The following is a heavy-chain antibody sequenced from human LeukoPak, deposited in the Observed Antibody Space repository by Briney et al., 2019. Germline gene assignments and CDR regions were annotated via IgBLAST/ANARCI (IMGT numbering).Heavy chain of an antibody. V-gene: IGHV1-2*02. CDR1: GYTFTGYY. CDR2: INPNSGGT. CDR3: ARETPTYWNGLVNWFDP. D-gene: IGHD1-1*01. J-gene: IGHJ5*02. Sequence: ASVKVSCKASGYTFTGYYMHWVRQAPGQGLAWMGWINPNSGGTNYAQKFQGRVTMTRDTSISTAYMELSRLRSDDTAVYYCARETPTYWNGLVNWFDPWGQGTLVTVSS.